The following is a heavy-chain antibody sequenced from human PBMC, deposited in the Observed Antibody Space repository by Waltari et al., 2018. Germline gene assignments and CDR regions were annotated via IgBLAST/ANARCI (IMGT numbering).Heavy chain of an antibody. CDR1: GFTFSSYG. CDR3: ARRFDS. CDR2: ISGSDTTI. V-gene: IGHV3-48*03. J-gene: IGHJ4*02. Sequence: EVQLVESGGGLVQPGGSLRLSCAASGFTFSSYGRNWVRQAPGKGLEWISYISGSDTTIYYADSVKGRFTISRDDAENSLYLQMNSLRAEDTALYYCARRFDSWGQGTRVTVSS.